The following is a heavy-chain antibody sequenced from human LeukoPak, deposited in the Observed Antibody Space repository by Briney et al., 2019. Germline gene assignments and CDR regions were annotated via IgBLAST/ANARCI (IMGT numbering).Heavy chain of an antibody. Sequence: GASVKVSCKASGYTFTSYYMHWVRQAPGQGLEWMGIINPSGGSTSYAQKFQGRVTMTRDMSTSTVYMELSSLRSEDTAVYYCARENKKYCTNGVCFPDGYFDYWGQGTLVTVSS. CDR2: INPSGGST. D-gene: IGHD2-8*01. J-gene: IGHJ4*02. CDR3: ARENKKYCTNGVCFPDGYFDY. V-gene: IGHV1-46*01. CDR1: GYTFTSYY.